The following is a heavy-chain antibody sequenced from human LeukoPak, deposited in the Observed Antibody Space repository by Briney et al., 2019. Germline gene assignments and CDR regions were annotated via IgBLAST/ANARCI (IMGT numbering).Heavy chain of an antibody. Sequence: GGSLRLSCAASGFTFSSYDMHWVRQATGKGLEWVSVIGTSGDTYYAGSVKGRFTISRENAKNSLYLQMNSLTAGDTAVYFCAKAPGYSSGHYDFWGQGTLVTVSS. V-gene: IGHV3-13*04. J-gene: IGHJ4*02. CDR2: IGTSGDT. CDR3: AKAPGYSSGHYDF. D-gene: IGHD6-19*01. CDR1: GFTFSSYD.